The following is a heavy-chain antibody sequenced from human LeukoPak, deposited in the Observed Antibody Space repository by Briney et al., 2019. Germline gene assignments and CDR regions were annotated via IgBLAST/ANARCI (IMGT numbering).Heavy chain of an antibody. CDR3: AGGGDSGWAIDN. CDR2: IDTQSQTV. CDR1: GVSFNRFY. J-gene: IGHJ4*02. Sequence: GGSLRLSCTVSGVSFNRFYMNWVREAPGKGLKCISYIDTQSQTVYYADSMRGRFTISRDNAKNSLYLQINSLRDEDTALYYCAGGGDSGWAIDNWGQGTLVIVSS. D-gene: IGHD6-19*01. V-gene: IGHV3-48*02.